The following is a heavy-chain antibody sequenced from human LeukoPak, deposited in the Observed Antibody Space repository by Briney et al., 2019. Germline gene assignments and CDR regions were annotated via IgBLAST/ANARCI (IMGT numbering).Heavy chain of an antibody. J-gene: IGHJ4*02. CDR2: IRSKAYGETA. Sequence: GGSLGLSCTGSGFTFGDYAMSWIRQAPGKGLEWVGFIRSKAYGETADYAASVKGRFTISRDDSKAIAYLQMNSLKTEDTAVYHCTRDRGAYNLYDYWGQGTLVTVSS. D-gene: IGHD1-1*01. V-gene: IGHV3-49*03. CDR1: GFTFGDYA. CDR3: TRDRGAYNLYDY.